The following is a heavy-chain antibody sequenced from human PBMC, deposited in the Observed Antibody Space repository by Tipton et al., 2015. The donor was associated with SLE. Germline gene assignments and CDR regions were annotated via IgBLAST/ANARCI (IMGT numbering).Heavy chain of an antibody. CDR2: INHSGST. V-gene: IGHV4-38-2*02. CDR3: ATINSNVYAYYLDL. J-gene: IGHJ4*02. D-gene: IGHD5-18*01. CDR1: GYSISSGYY. Sequence: TLSLTCTVSGYSISSGYYWGWIRQPPGKGLEWIGSINHSGSTYDNPSLKSRVTMSVDTSKNQFSLKLTSLTAADTAVYYCATINSNVYAYYLDLWGQGTLVTVSS.